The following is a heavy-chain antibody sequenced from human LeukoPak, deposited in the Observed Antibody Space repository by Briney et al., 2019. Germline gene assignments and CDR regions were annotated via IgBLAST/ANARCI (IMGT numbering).Heavy chain of an antibody. V-gene: IGHV4-59*01. CDR3: ARRGYGGNSVYFDY. J-gene: IGHJ4*02. Sequence: PSETLSLTCPVSGCSISRYYWSWIRPPPGKGLEWIGYIYYSGSTNYNPSLKRRVTISVDTSKNQFSLKLSSVTAADTAVYYCARRGYGGNSVYFDYWGQGTLVTVS. CDR2: IYYSGST. CDR1: GCSISRYY. D-gene: IGHD4-23*01.